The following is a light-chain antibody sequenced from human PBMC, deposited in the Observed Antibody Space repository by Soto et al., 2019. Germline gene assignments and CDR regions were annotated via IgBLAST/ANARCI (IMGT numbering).Light chain of an antibody. CDR2: DN. Sequence: QSVLTQPPSASGTPGLRVTFSCSGSSSNIGSNPVSWYQQLPGTAPELLIYDNERPSGVPDRFSGSKSGTSASLAISGLQSEDEADYYRAAWDASLNGVIFGGGTKLTVL. CDR1: SSNIGSNP. J-gene: IGLJ2*01. V-gene: IGLV1-44*01. CDR3: AAWDASLNGVI.